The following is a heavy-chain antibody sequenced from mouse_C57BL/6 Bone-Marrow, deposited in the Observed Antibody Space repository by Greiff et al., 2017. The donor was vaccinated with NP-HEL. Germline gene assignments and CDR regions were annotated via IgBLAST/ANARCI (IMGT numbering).Heavy chain of an antibody. CDR2: INYDGSST. CDR1: GFTFSDYY. CDR3: ARVEDYPWFAY. Sequence: EVMLVESEGGLVQPGSSMKLSSTASGFTFSDYYMAWVRQVPEKGLEWVANINYDGSSTYYLDSLKSRFIISRDNAKNILYLQMSSLKSEDTATYYCARVEDYPWFAYWGQGTLVTVSA. J-gene: IGHJ3*01. D-gene: IGHD2-4*01. V-gene: IGHV5-16*01.